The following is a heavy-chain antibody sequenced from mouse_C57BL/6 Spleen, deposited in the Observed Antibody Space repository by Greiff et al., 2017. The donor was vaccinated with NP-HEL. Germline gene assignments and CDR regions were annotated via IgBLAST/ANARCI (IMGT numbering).Heavy chain of an antibody. J-gene: IGHJ1*03. Sequence: VQLQESDAELVKPGASVKISCKVSGYTFTDHTIHWMKQRPEQGLEWIGYIYPRDGSTKYNEKFKGKATLTADKSSSTAYMQLNSLTSEVSAVYFCARPIYYYGSSYPWYFDVWGTGTTVTVSS. CDR3: ARPIYYYGSSYPWYFDV. V-gene: IGHV1-78*01. CDR2: IYPRDGST. D-gene: IGHD1-1*01. CDR1: GYTFTDHT.